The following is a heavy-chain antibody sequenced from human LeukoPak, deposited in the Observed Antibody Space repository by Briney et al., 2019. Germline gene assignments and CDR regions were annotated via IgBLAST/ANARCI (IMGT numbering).Heavy chain of an antibody. CDR2: IYYSGST. V-gene: IGHV4-31*03. CDR1: GGSISSGGYY. Sequence: KASQTLSLTCTVSGGSISSGGYYWSWIRQHPGKGLEWIGYIYYSGSTNYNPSLKSRVTISVDTSKNQFSLKLSSVTAADTAVYYCARGFPRGYNYGLNYWGQGTLVTVSS. D-gene: IGHD5-18*01. J-gene: IGHJ4*02. CDR3: ARGFPRGYNYGLNY.